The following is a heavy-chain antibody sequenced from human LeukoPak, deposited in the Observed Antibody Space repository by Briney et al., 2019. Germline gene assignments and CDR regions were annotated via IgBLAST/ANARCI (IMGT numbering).Heavy chain of an antibody. Sequence: ASVKVSCKASGYTFSSYYIYWVRQAPGQGLEWVGGINPSGGSTTYAQKFQGRVTMTRDTSISTAYMELSRLRSDDTAVYYCARLDITMIPYWGQGTLVTVSS. CDR3: ARLDITMIPY. J-gene: IGHJ4*02. V-gene: IGHV1-46*01. D-gene: IGHD3-22*01. CDR2: INPSGGST. CDR1: GYTFSSYY.